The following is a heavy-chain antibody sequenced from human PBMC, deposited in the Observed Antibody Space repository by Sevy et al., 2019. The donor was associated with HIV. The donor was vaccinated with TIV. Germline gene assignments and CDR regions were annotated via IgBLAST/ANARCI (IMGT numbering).Heavy chain of an antibody. V-gene: IGHV3-30*18. J-gene: IGHJ4*02. D-gene: IGHD2-15*01. CDR1: GFIFSNHG. CDR2: ISYDGSYK. CDR3: AKGPFGGNDFAS. Sequence: GGSLRLSCAASGFIFSNHGMHWVRQAPGKGLEWVAVISYDGSYKNYGDSVKGRFTISRDNSKNTLYLQMVSLRAEDTAVFYCAKGPFGGNDFASWGQGTLVTVSS.